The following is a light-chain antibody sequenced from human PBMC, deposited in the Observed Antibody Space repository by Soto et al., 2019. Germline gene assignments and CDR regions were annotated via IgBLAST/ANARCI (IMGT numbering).Light chain of an antibody. CDR3: QQYGSSSYT. V-gene: IGKV3-20*01. J-gene: IGKJ2*01. CDR1: QSISSSY. CDR2: AAS. Sequence: EIVLTQSPGTLSLSPGERATLSCRASQSISSSYLAWYRQKPGQAPRILLYAASSRATGIPDSFSGSGSGTAFTLTISRLEPEDFAVYYGQQYGSSSYTFGLGTQLEIK.